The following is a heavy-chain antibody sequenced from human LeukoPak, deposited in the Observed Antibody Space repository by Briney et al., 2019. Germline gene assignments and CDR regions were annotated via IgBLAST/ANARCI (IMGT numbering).Heavy chain of an antibody. Sequence: ASXXVSCKASGYTFTGYYMHWVRQAPGQGLEWMGWINPNSGGTNYAQKFQGRVTMTRDTSISTDYMELSRLRSDDTAVYYCARGGTMVRGVVAAFDIWGQGTMVTVSS. CDR2: INPNSGGT. V-gene: IGHV1-2*02. CDR3: ARGGTMVRGVVAAFDI. CDR1: GYTFTGYY. J-gene: IGHJ3*02. D-gene: IGHD3-10*01.